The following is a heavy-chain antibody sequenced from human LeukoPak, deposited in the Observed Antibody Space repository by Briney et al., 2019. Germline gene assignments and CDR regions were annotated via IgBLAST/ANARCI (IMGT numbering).Heavy chain of an antibody. CDR2: IHLGEYER. J-gene: IGHJ4*02. V-gene: IGHV5-51*01. Sequence: GDSLKISCKASGYSFTSYWIGWVRQMPGKGLEWLGGIHLGEYERRYSPSLEGQVTISGDNSISTAYLQWGSLKASDTAIYYCARHPATAPGQGYFDFWGQGTLVTVSS. CDR3: ARHPATAPGQGYFDF. D-gene: IGHD2-2*01. CDR1: GYSFTSYW.